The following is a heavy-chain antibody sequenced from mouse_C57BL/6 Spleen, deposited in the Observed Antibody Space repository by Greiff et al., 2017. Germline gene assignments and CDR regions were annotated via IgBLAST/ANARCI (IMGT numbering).Heavy chain of an antibody. CDR1: GYTFTSYW. CDR2: IYPGSGST. Sequence: VQLHQPGAELVKPGASVQMSCKASGYTFTSYWITWVKQRPGQGLEWIGDIYPGSGSTNYNEKFKSKATLTVYTSSSTASLQLSSLTSEDSAVYYCARRRITTVVATDYWGQGTTLTVSS. D-gene: IGHD1-1*01. CDR3: ARRRITTVVATDY. J-gene: IGHJ2*01. V-gene: IGHV1-55*01.